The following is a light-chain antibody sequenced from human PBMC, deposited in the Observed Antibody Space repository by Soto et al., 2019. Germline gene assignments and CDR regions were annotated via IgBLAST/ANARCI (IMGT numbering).Light chain of an antibody. CDR2: WAS. V-gene: IGKV4-1*01. CDR1: QSVSTNNKNY. CDR3: QKYYSPPVT. J-gene: IGKJ4*01. Sequence: DIVMTQSPESLAVSLGERATINCKSSQSVSTNNKNYLTWYQMKPGQPPKLLIYWASTRESGVPDRFSGSGSGTDFSLNISSLQAEDVAVYYCQKYYSPPVTFGGGTKVEIK.